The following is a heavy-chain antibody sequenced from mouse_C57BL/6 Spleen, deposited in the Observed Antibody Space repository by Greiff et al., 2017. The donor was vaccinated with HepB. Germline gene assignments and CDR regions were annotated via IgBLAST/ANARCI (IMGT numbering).Heavy chain of an antibody. Sequence: EVHLVESGGDLVKPGGSLKLSCAASGFTFSSYGMSWVRQTPDKRLEWVATISSGGIYTYYPDSVKGRFTISRDNAKNTLYLQMSSLKSEDTAMYYCARLEGMDYWGQGTSVTVSS. V-gene: IGHV5-6*01. CDR3: ARLEGMDY. CDR1: GFTFSSYG. CDR2: ISSGGIYT. J-gene: IGHJ4*01.